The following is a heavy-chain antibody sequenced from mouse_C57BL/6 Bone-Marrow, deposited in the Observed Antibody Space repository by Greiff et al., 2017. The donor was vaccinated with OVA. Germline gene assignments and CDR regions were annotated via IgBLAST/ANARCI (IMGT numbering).Heavy chain of an antibody. CDR3: TFNAGFAY. V-gene: IGHV14-4*01. CDR2: IDPENGDT. Sequence: EVKLMESGAELVRPGASVKLSCTASGFNIKDDYMHWVKQRPEQGLEWIGWIDPENGDTEYASKFQGKATITADTSSNTAYLQLSSLTSEDTAVYYCTFNAGFAYWGQGTLVTVSA. J-gene: IGHJ3*01. CDR1: GFNIKDDY.